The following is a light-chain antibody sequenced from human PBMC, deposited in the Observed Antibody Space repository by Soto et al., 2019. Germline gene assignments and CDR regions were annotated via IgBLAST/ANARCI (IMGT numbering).Light chain of an antibody. J-gene: IGKJ5*01. CDR1: QSVSSSY. V-gene: IGKV3-20*01. CDR3: QQNYSPPPIT. Sequence: EIVLTQSPGTLSLSPGERATLSCRAGQSVSSSYLAWYQQKPGQAPRLLIYGASGRATGIPDRFSGSGSGTDFTLTISSLQPEDFATYYCQQNYSPPPITFGQGTRLEIK. CDR2: GAS.